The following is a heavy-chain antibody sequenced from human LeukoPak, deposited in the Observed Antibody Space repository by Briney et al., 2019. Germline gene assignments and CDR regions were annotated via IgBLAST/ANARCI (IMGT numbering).Heavy chain of an antibody. D-gene: IGHD2-15*01. CDR1: GYTFTGYY. V-gene: IGHV1-2*06. J-gene: IGHJ5*02. CDR3: ARVGGRFSNWFDP. CDR2: INPNSGGT. Sequence: ASVKVSCKASGYTFTGYYMHWVRQAPGQGLEWMGRINPNSGGTNYAQKFQGRVTMTRDTSISTAYMELSRLRSDDTAVYYCARVGGRFSNWFDPWGRGTLVTVSS.